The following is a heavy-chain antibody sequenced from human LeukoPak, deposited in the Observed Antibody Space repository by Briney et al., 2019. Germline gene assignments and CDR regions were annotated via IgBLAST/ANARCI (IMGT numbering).Heavy chain of an antibody. J-gene: IGHJ6*02. V-gene: IGHV4-59*01. CDR1: GGSISSYY. Sequence: SETLSLTCTVSGGSISSYYWSWIRQPPGKGLEWIGYIYYSGSTNYNPSLKSRVTISVDTSKNQFSLKLSSVTAADTAVYYCAREAGGYYGSGPRGMDVWGQGTTVTVSS. CDR2: IYYSGST. D-gene: IGHD3-10*01. CDR3: AREAGGYYGSGPRGMDV.